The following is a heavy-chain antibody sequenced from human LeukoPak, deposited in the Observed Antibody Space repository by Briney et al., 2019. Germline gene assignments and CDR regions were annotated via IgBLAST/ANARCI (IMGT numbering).Heavy chain of an antibody. J-gene: IGHJ4*02. CDR1: GFTFSSYS. CDR2: ISSSSSYI. D-gene: IGHD6-19*01. V-gene: IGHV3-21*01. CDR3: ARVLIAVAAYFDY. Sequence: GGSLRLSCAASGFTFSSYSMNWVRQAPGKGLEWASSISSSSSYIYYADSVKGRFTISRDNAKNSLYLQMNSLRAEDTAVYYCARVLIAVAAYFDYWGQGTLVTVSS.